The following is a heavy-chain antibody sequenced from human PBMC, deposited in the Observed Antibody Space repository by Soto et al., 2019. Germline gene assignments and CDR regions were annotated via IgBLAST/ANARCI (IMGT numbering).Heavy chain of an antibody. Sequence: QVQVVQSGVEVRRPGSSVKVSCKASGDTFKNCVISWVRQAPGQGLEWMGGIIPLFCTTDFSQRIQGRLTITTDESTTTAYMELSRLRSEDTATYYCAAELGFGKLSVVWGQGTTVIVSS. V-gene: IGHV1-69*01. CDR1: GDTFKNCV. D-gene: IGHD3-10*01. CDR2: IIPLFCTT. J-gene: IGHJ6*02. CDR3: AAELGFGKLSVV.